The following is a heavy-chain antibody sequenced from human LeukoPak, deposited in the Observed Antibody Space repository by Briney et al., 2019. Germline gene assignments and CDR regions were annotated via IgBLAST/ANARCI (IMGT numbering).Heavy chain of an antibody. CDR2: IKQDGSEK. Sequence: GGSLRLSCAASGFIFSTYWMSWVRQAPGKGLEWVANIKQDGSEKYYVDSVKGRFTIPRDNAKNSLYLQMNSLRAEDTAVYYCARDGFSSAINYWGQGTLVTVSS. D-gene: IGHD2-21*02. J-gene: IGHJ4*02. V-gene: IGHV3-7*01. CDR1: GFIFSTYW. CDR3: ARDGFSSAINY.